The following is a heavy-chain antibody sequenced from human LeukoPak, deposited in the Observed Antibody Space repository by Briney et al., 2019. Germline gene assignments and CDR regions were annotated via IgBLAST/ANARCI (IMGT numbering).Heavy chain of an antibody. CDR2: ISSSGSTI. Sequence: GRSLRLSCAASGFTFSSYEMNWVRQAPGKGLEWVSYISSSGSTIYYADSVKGRFTISRDNAKNSLYLQMNSLRAEDSAVYYCARDRSGYDSLDYWGQGTLVTVSS. V-gene: IGHV3-48*03. D-gene: IGHD5-12*01. CDR3: ARDRSGYDSLDY. J-gene: IGHJ4*02. CDR1: GFTFSSYE.